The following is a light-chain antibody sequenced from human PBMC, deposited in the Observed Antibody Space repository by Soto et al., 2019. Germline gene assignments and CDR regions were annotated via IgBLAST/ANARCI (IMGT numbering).Light chain of an antibody. CDR2: TAS. Sequence: DIQMTQSPSSLSASVGDRVTITCRASQGIGNYLAWYQQRPGKVPKLLIYTASILQSGVPSRFSGSGSGTDFTLTISILLPEDVATYYCQNLDSAAFTFGPGTTVDSK. CDR3: QNLDSAAFT. CDR1: QGIGNY. J-gene: IGKJ3*01. V-gene: IGKV1-27*01.